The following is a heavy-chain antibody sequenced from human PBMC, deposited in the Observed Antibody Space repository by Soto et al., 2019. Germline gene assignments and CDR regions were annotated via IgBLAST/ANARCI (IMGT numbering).Heavy chain of an antibody. D-gene: IGHD1-26*01. J-gene: IGHJ5*02. CDR2: IFAGGGST. CDR1: GFTFSNYA. CDR3: AKNQGVELVPLATVDWFDP. Sequence: PGGSLRLSCAPSGFTFSNYAMFWVRQAPGKGLEWVSTIFAGGGSTYYADSVKGRFTISRDNSKNILFLQMDSLRAEDTAVYHCAKNQGVELVPLATVDWFDPWGQGSVVTVSS. V-gene: IGHV3-23*01.